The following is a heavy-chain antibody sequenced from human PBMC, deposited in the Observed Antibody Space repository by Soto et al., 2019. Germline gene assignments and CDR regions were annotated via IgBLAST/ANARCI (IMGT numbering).Heavy chain of an antibody. V-gene: IGHV1-18*01. CDR3: ARDKVPYSKNPYYMDV. CDR2: ISAYNGNT. J-gene: IGHJ6*03. CDR1: GYTFTSYG. Sequence: GASVKVSCKASGYTFTSYGISWVRQAPGQGLEWMGWISAYNGNTNYAQKLQGRVTMTTDTSTSTAYMELRSLRSDDTAVYYCARDKVPYSKNPYYMDVWGKGTTVTVSS. D-gene: IGHD4-4*01.